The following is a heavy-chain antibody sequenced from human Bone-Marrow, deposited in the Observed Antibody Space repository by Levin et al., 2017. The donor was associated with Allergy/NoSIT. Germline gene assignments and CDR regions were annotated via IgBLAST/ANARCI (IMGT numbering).Heavy chain of an antibody. J-gene: IGHJ4*02. CDR1: GGSISSGGYY. CDR3: AREDGSTIDY. Sequence: LRLSCTVSGGSISSGGYYWSWFRQQPGKGLEWIGYIYYSGNTYYNPSLKSRVMISVDTSKNQFSLKVSSVTAADTAVYYCAREDGSTIDYWGQGILVTVSS. V-gene: IGHV4-31*03. D-gene: IGHD1/OR15-1a*01. CDR2: IYYSGNT.